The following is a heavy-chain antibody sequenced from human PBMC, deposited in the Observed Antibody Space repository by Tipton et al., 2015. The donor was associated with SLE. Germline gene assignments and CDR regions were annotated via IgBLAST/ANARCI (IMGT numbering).Heavy chain of an antibody. CDR1: GGSINRYY. Sequence: TLSLTCTVSGGSINRYYWSWIRQPPGKGLEWIAYIYHSGSAAYNPSLASRVTISVDTSKNQFSLKLHSVTAADTYYYHSYIDVWGKGTPVTVSS. J-gene: IGHJ6*03. V-gene: IGHV4-59*03. CDR3: YIDV. CDR2: IYHSGSA.